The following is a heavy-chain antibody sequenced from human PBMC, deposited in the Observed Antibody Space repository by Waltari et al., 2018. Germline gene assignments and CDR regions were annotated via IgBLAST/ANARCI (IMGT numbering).Heavy chain of an antibody. CDR3: ARAKGWELRKYFDY. V-gene: IGHV3-7*01. J-gene: IGHJ4*02. CDR2: IKQDGSEK. CDR1: GFTFSRYW. Sequence: EVQLVESGGDLVQPGGSLRLSCAASGFTFSRYWMSWVRMAPGKGLEWVANIKQDGSEKYYVDSVKGRFTISRDNAKNSLYLQMNSLRAEDTAVYYCARAKGWELRKYFDYWGQGTLVTVSS. D-gene: IGHD1-26*01.